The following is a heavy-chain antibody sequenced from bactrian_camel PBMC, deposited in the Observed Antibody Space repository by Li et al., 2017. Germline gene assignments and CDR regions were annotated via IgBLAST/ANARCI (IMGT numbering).Heavy chain of an antibody. CDR2: ISSTGTP. CDR3: TIDNRRWYGLPLATALTY. CDR1: GNPIRSHC. D-gene: IGHD6*01. J-gene: IGHJ4*01. Sequence: QVQLVESGGGSVQAGGSLRLSCLASGNPIRSHCVGWFRQVPGKERELVSSISSTGTPTYADSVKGRFTISQDDTKRVLWLQMNSLKTDDTAVYYCTIDNRRWYGLPLATALTYWGQGTQVTVS. V-gene: IGHV3S53*01.